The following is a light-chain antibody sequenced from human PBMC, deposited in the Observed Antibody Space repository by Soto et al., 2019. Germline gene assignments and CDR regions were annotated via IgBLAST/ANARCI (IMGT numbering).Light chain of an antibody. Sequence: DIQMTQFPSTLSASIGDRVTITCRASQSISTWLAWYQQKPGRAPKLLIYDASSLEGGVPFRFSGSGSGTVFTLSISSLQPDDFATYYCQQYNSYSWTFGQGTKVEIK. V-gene: IGKV1-5*01. CDR1: QSISTW. CDR3: QQYNSYSWT. J-gene: IGKJ1*01. CDR2: DAS.